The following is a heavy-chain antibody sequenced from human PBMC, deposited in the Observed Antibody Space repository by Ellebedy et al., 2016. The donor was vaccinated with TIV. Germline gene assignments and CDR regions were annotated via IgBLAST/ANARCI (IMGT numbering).Heavy chain of an antibody. Sequence: SETLSLXCTVSGFSISSGFNWGWIRQPPGKGLEWIGTLYHSGYTHYNPSLKSRVTMSLDKSRGQFSLELNSVTAADTAVYFCARGEKHISDDYPWEVPDYWGPGTLATVSS. J-gene: IGHJ4*02. CDR2: LYHSGYT. CDR1: GFSISSGFN. CDR3: ARGEKHISDDYPWEVPDY. D-gene: IGHD3-22*01. V-gene: IGHV4-38-2*02.